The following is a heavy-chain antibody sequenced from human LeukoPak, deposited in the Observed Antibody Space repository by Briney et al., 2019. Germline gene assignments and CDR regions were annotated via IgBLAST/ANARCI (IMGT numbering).Heavy chain of an antibody. D-gene: IGHD6-19*01. V-gene: IGHV1-69*06. CDR1: GGTFISYA. J-gene: IGHJ5*02. CDR2: ISPIFGTA. Sequence: ASVKVSCKASGGTFISYAISWVRQAPGQGLEWMGGISPIFGTANYAQKFQGRVTITADKSTSTAYMELSSLRSEDTAVYYCARVRGYSSGWYAVWFDPWGQGTLVTVSS. CDR3: ARVRGYSSGWYAVWFDP.